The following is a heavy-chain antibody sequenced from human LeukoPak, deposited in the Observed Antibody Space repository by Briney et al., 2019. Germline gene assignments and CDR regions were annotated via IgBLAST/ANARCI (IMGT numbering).Heavy chain of an antibody. J-gene: IGHJ4*02. CDR1: GFTFNNYW. D-gene: IGHD3-16*02. CDR3: ARGGRELSPLDY. V-gene: IGHV3-74*01. Sequence: GGSLRLSCAASGFTFNNYWMHWVRQAPGKGLVWVSRINSDESDTNYADSVKGRFTISRDSAKNTLYLQMNSLRAEDTAVYYCARGGRELSPLDYWGQGTLVTVSS. CDR2: INSDESDT.